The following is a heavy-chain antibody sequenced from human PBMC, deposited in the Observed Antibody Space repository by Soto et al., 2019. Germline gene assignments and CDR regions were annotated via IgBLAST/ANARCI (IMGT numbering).Heavy chain of an antibody. J-gene: IGHJ4*02. Sequence: GGSLRPSCAASGFTFSSYAMHWVRQAPGKGLEYVSAISSNGGSTYYANSVKGRFTISRDNSKNTLYLQMGSLRAEDMAVYYCARSNDYRGKFDYWGQGTLVTVSS. CDR2: ISSNGGST. V-gene: IGHV3-64*01. CDR3: ARSNDYRGKFDY. CDR1: GFTFSSYA. D-gene: IGHD4-4*01.